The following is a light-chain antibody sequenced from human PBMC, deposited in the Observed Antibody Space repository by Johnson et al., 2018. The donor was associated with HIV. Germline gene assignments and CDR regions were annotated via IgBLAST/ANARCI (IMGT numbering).Light chain of an antibody. J-gene: IGLJ1*01. CDR2: ENN. CDR3: GTWDSSLSGV. CDR1: SSNIGKNY. Sequence: QSVLTQPPSVSAAPGHRVTISCSGSSSNIGKNYVSWYQQLPGTAPKLLIYENNKRPSGIPDRFSGSKSGTSATLGITGLQTEHEADYYCGTWDSSLSGVFGTGTKVTVL. V-gene: IGLV1-51*02.